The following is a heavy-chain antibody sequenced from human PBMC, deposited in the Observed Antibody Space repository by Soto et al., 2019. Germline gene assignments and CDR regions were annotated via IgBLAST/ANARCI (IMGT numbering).Heavy chain of an antibody. CDR1: GGSISSYY. D-gene: IGHD3-9*01. CDR3: ARLGVADYDILTGYRGGYYYYYGMDV. V-gene: IGHV4-59*01. CDR2: IYYSGST. Sequence: SETLSLNCTVSGGSISSYYWSWIRQPPGKGLEWIGYIYYSGSTNYNPSLKSRVTISVDTSKNQFSLKLSSVTAADTAVYYCARLGVADYDILTGYRGGYYYYYGMDVWGQGTTVTVSS. J-gene: IGHJ6*02.